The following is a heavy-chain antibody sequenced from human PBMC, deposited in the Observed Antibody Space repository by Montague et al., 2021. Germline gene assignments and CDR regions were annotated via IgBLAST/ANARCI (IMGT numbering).Heavy chain of an antibody. CDR1: SGSIFHAH. Sequence: SETLSLTCTVSSGSIFHAHWSWVRQPPGKGLGWLWSMFYGGATSNNPSLKSRVTMSIDTSTNQFSLKLSFVTAADTAVYYCAKQDYFVSGTSYKGFDPWGQGILVTVSS. V-gene: IGHV4-59*08. D-gene: IGHD3-10*01. CDR3: AKQDYFVSGTSYKGFDP. J-gene: IGHJ5*02. CDR2: MFYGGAT.